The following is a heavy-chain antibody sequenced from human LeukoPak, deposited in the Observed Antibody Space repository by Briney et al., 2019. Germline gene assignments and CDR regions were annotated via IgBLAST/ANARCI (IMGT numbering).Heavy chain of an antibody. CDR3: ARARGGSTLFDY. D-gene: IGHD2-15*01. J-gene: IGHJ4*02. Sequence: GGSLRLSCAASGFTFSSYDMHWVRQATGKGLEWVSAIGTAGDTYYPGSAKGRFTISRENAKNSLYLQMNSLRAGDTAVYYCARARGGSTLFDYWGQGTLVTVSS. CDR2: IGTAGDT. CDR1: GFTFSSYD. V-gene: IGHV3-13*01.